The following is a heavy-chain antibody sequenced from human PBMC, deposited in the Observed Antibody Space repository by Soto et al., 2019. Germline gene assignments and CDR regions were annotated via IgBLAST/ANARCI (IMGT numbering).Heavy chain of an antibody. CDR3: ARLRWETENNWFDP. CDR2: IYHSGST. J-gene: IGHJ5*02. CDR1: GDSINSVDHY. D-gene: IGHD1-26*01. V-gene: IGHV4-30-4*01. Sequence: SETLSLTCTVSGDSINSVDHYWSWIRQPPGKGLEWTGYIYHSGSTHYNPSLNSRLTISIDTSTNRFSLNLTSVTAADTAVYFCARLRWETENNWFDPWGQGALVTVSS.